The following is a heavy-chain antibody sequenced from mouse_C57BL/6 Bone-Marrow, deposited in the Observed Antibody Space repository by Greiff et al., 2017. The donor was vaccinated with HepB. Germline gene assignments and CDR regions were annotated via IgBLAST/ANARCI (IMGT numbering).Heavy chain of an antibody. V-gene: IGHV1-26*01. D-gene: IGHD2-2*01. CDR1: GYTFTDYY. Sequence: EVQLQQSGPELVKPGASVKISCKASGYTFTDYYMNWVKQSHGKSLEWIGDINPNNGGTSYNQKFKGKATLTVDKSSSTAYMELRSLTSKDSAVYYCARDGGYDDWGTGTTVTVSS. J-gene: IGHJ1*03. CDR2: INPNNGGT. CDR3: ARDGGYDD.